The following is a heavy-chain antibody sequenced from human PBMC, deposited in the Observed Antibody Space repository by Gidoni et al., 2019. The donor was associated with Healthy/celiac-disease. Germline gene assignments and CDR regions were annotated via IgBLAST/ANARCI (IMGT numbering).Heavy chain of an antibody. CDR2: INAGNGNT. CDR3: ARAPPGIVGATLDY. D-gene: IGHD1-26*01. J-gene: IGHJ4*02. V-gene: IGHV1-3*01. CDR1: GYTFTSYA. Sequence: QVQLVQSGAEVKKPGASVKVSCQASGYTFTSYAMHWVRQAPGQRLEWMGWINAGNGNTKYSQKFQGRVTITRDTSASTAYMELSSLRSEDTAVYYCARAPPGIVGATLDYWGQGTLVTVSS.